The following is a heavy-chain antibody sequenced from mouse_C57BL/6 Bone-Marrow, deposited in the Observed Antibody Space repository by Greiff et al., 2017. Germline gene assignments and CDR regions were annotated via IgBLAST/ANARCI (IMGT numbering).Heavy chain of an antibody. J-gene: IGHJ1*03. Sequence: EVKLMESGPGLVKPSQSLSLTCSVTGYSITSGYYWNWIRQFPGNKLEWMGYISYDGSNNYNPSLKNRISITRDTSTNQFFLKLNSVTTEDTATYYCAREKHYYYGSSYWYFDVWGTGTTVTVSS. V-gene: IGHV3-6*01. CDR2: ISYDGSN. CDR3: AREKHYYYGSSYWYFDV. CDR1: GYSITSGYY. D-gene: IGHD1-1*01.